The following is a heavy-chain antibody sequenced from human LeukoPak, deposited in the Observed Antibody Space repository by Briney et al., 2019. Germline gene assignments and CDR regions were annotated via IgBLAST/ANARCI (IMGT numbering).Heavy chain of an antibody. CDR3: AREAAGIAAAVGNWFDP. J-gene: IGHJ5*02. D-gene: IGHD6-13*01. CDR2: IYTSGST. CDR1: GGSISSGSYY. Sequence: PSQTLSLTCTVSGGSISSGSYYWSWIRQPAGKGLEWIGRIYTSGSTNYNPSLKSRVTISVDTSKNQFSLKLSSVTAADTAVYYCAREAAGIAAAVGNWFDPWGQGTLVTVSS. V-gene: IGHV4-61*02.